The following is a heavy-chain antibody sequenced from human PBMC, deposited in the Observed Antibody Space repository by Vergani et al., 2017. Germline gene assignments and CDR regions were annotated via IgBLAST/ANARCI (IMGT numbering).Heavy chain of an antibody. CDR2: IHTGWRT. J-gene: IGHJ4*02. V-gene: IGHV4-61*02. CDR1: GESIRSGSHY. D-gene: IGHD2-15*01. CDR3: ARSRPYCTSGSCPAI. Sequence: QVKLQESGPGLLKPSQTLSLTCTVSGESIRSGSHYWSWIRQPAGKGPEWIGHIHTGWRTDLNPSFKSRVSISVDTSKSQFSLKLNSVTVADTAVYYCARSRPYCTSGSCPAIWGQGTLVTVSS.